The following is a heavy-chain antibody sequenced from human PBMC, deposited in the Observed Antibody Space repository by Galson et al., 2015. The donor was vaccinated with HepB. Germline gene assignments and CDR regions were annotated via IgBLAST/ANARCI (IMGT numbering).Heavy chain of an antibody. CDR2: IDWDDDK. CDR3: ARNAAFNFYDSSGYEGGGIEAFYI. D-gene: IGHD3-22*01. CDR1: GFSLSTSGMC. V-gene: IGHV2-70*11. J-gene: IGHJ3*02. Sequence: PALVKPTQTLTLTCTFSGFSLSTSGMCVSWIRQPPGKALEWLARIDWDDDKYYSTSLKTRLTISKDTFKNPVVLTMTNMDPVDTATYYCARNAAFNFYDSSGYEGGGIEAFYIWGQGTIVTVSS.